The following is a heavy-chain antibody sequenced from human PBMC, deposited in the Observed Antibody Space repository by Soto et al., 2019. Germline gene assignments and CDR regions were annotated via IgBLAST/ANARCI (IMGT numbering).Heavy chain of an antibody. V-gene: IGHV3-53*01. J-gene: IGHJ4*02. CDR2: IHSDATT. D-gene: IGHD2-21*01. Sequence: PGGSLRLSCAAPGFRVSDNSMTLVRQAPGKGLEWVSVIHSDATTYFADSVKGRFIISRDKAKNTVYLQMNSLRAEDSATYYCARDRLALNTHYFYYWGQGTLVTVSS. CDR3: ARDRLALNTHYFYY. CDR1: GFRVSDNS.